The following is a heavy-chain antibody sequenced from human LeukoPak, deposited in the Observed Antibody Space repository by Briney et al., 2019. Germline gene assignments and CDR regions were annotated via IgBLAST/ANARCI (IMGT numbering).Heavy chain of an antibody. CDR2: IYTSGST. V-gene: IGHV4-4*07. Sequence: SETLSLTCTVSGGSISSYYWSWIRQPAGKGLEWIGRIYTSGSTNYNPSLKSRVTMSVDTSKNQFSLKLSSVTAADTAVYYCARGSTIFYRNNWFDPWDQGTLVTVSS. CDR1: GGSISSYY. CDR3: ARGSTIFYRNNWFDP. J-gene: IGHJ5*02. D-gene: IGHD3-9*01.